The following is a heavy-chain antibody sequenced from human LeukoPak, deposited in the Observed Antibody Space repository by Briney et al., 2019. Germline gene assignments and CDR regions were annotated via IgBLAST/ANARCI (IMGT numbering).Heavy chain of an antibody. CDR2: IKQGGSEK. CDR1: GFTFSSYW. V-gene: IGHV3-7*01. CDR3: AGYIAVAAPYWYFDL. J-gene: IGHJ2*01. D-gene: IGHD6-19*01. Sequence: GGSLRLSCAASGFTFSSYWMTWVRQAPGKGLEWVANIKQGGSEKYYVDPVKGRFTISRDNAKNSLYLQMNSLRAEDTAVYSCAGYIAVAAPYWYFDLWGRGTLVTVSS.